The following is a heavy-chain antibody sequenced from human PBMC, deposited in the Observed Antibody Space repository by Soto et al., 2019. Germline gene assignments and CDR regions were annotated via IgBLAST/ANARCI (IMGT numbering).Heavy chain of an antibody. CDR2: ISGSGTAT. J-gene: IGHJ4*02. CDR3: ARDNWNTVTAY. CDR1: GFTFSGYA. V-gene: IGHV3-23*01. D-gene: IGHD2-21*02. Sequence: EVQLLGSGGALVQPGGSLRLSCAASGFTFSGYAMSWVRQAPGMGLEWVSLISGSGTATYYADSVKGRFTISRDNSKNTLFLQINSLRAEDTAVYYCARDNWNTVTAYWGQGTLVTVSS.